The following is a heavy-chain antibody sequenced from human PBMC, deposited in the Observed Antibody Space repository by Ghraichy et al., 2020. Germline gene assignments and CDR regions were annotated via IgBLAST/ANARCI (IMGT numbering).Heavy chain of an antibody. CDR3: ARGPYCGGDCYSYSAAEYFQH. CDR1: GYTFTSYY. CDR2: INPSGGST. V-gene: IGHV1-46*01. D-gene: IGHD2-21*02. Sequence: ASVKVSCKASGYTFTSYYMHWVRQAPGQGLEWMGIINPSGGSTSYAQKFQGRVTMTRDTSTSTVYMELSSLRSEDTAVYYCARGPYCGGDCYSYSAAEYFQHWGQGTLVTVSS. J-gene: IGHJ1*01.